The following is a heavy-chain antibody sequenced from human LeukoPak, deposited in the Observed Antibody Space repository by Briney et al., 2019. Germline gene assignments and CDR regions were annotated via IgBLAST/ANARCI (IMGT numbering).Heavy chain of an antibody. D-gene: IGHD2-15*01. CDR3: ARDRAVVVVAATNNQYYFDY. CDR1: GFTFSSYA. Sequence: GGSLRLSCAASGFTFSSYAMHWVRQAPGKGLEWVAVISYDGSNKYYADSVKGRFTISRDNSKNTLYLQMNSLRAEDTAVYYCARDRAVVVVAATNNQYYFDYWGQGTPVTVSS. J-gene: IGHJ4*02. V-gene: IGHV3-30-3*01. CDR2: ISYDGSNK.